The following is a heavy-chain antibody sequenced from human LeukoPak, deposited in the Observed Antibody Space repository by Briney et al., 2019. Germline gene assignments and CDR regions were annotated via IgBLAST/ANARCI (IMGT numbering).Heavy chain of an antibody. Sequence: PGGSLRLSCAASGFTVSSNYMSWVRQAPGKGLEWVSVIYSGGSTYSADSVKGRFTISRDNSKHTLYLNMKSLRAEDTCVYSCARPEAQGDLPTPWGQGALVTASS. D-gene: IGHD3-16*01. V-gene: IGHV3-66*04. CDR1: GFTVSSNY. CDR2: IYSGGST. J-gene: IGHJ5*02. CDR3: ARPEAQGDLPTP.